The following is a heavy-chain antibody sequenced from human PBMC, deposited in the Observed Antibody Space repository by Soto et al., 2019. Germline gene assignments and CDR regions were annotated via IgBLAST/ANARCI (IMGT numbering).Heavy chain of an antibody. CDR1: GFSLSTSGVG. J-gene: IGHJ5*02. CDR2: IYWDDDK. V-gene: IGHV2-5*02. Sequence: QITLKESGPTLAKPTQTLTLTCTFSGFSLSTSGVGVGWIRQPPGKALEWLALIYWDDDKRYSPSLKSRLTITKDTSKNQVVLTMTNMDPVDTATYYCAHRHGLYYDSSGYYGWFDPWGQGTLVTVSS. CDR3: AHRHGLYYDSSGYYGWFDP. D-gene: IGHD3-22*01.